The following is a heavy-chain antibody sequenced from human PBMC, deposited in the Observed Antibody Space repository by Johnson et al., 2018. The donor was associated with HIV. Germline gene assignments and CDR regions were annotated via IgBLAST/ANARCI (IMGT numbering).Heavy chain of an antibody. CDR2: ISYDGSNK. J-gene: IGHJ3*02. V-gene: IGHV3-30*04. CDR3: AKSTRGNWGSCFDI. D-gene: IGHD7-27*01. CDR1: GFTFSSYA. Sequence: QVQLVESGGGVVRPGRSLRLSCAASGFTFSSYAMHWVRQAPGKGLDWVAVISYDGSNKYYADSVKGRFTISRDNSKNTLYLHMNSLRAEDTAVYYCAKSTRGNWGSCFDIWGQGTMVTVSS.